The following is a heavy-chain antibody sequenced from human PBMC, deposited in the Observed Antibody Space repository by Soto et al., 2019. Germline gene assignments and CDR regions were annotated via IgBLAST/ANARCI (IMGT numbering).Heavy chain of an antibody. V-gene: IGHV1-3*01. CDR3: ARTDCSSTSCYNYYYYGMDV. J-gene: IGHJ6*02. Sequence: SVKVSCKTSVYSFTKYGLHWVRQAPGQRLEWMGWINPGNGDTKYSQKFQGRVTITRDTSATTAYMELSSLRSEDSAVFYCARTDCSSTSCYNYYYYGMDVWGQGTTVTVSS. CDR1: VYSFTKYG. D-gene: IGHD2-2*01. CDR2: INPGNGDT.